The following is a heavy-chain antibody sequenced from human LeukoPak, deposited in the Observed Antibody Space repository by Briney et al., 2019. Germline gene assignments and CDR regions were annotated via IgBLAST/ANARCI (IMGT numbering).Heavy chain of an antibody. V-gene: IGHV3-33*06. CDR3: AKDRVISGFQHQYYFDY. J-gene: IGHJ4*02. Sequence: GGSLRLSCAASGFTFSSYGMHWVRQAPGKGLEWVAVTWYAVDNEYYADSVRGRFTISRDNSKNTLYLEMNSLRAEDTAVYYCAKDRVISGFQHQYYFDYWGQGTLVTVSS. D-gene: IGHD6-19*01. CDR1: GFTFSSYG. CDR2: TWYAVDNE.